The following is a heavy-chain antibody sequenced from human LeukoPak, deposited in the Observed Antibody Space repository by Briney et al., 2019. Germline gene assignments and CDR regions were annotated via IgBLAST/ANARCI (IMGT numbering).Heavy chain of an antibody. CDR2: IYYSGST. CDR1: GGSISSYY. V-gene: IGHV4-59*08. Sequence: SETLSLTCTFSGGSISSYYWSWIRQPPSKGLEWIGYIYYSGSTNYNPSLKSRVTISVDTSKNQFSLKLSSVTAADTAVYYCARHEGYSSSQPFGYWGQGTLVTVSS. J-gene: IGHJ4*02. CDR3: ARHEGYSSSQPFGY. D-gene: IGHD6-13*01.